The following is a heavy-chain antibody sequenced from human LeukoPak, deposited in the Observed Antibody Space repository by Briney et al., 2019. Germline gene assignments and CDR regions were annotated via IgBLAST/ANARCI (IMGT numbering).Heavy chain of an antibody. J-gene: IGHJ4*02. CDR3: ARREVRGAPETD. CDR1: GGSISSSNW. CDR2: IYYSGST. D-gene: IGHD3-10*01. Sequence: SGTLSLTCAVSGGSISSSNWWSWVRQPPGKGLEWIGYIYYSGSTNYNPSLKSRVTISVDTSKNQFSLKLSSVTAADTAVYYCARREVRGAPETDWGQGTLVTVSS. V-gene: IGHV4-4*02.